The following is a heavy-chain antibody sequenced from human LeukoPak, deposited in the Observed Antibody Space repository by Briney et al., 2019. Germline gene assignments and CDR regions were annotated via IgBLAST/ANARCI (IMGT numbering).Heavy chain of an antibody. J-gene: IGHJ4*02. Sequence: PGGSLRLSCAASGFTFSSYGMHWVRQAPGKGLEWVAVISYDGSNKYYADSVKGRFTISRDNSKNTLYLQMNSLRAEDTAVYYCAKDDEWLLLPTFDYWGQGILVTVSS. D-gene: IGHD3-3*01. CDR1: GFTFSSYG. CDR2: ISYDGSNK. V-gene: IGHV3-30*18. CDR3: AKDDEWLLLPTFDY.